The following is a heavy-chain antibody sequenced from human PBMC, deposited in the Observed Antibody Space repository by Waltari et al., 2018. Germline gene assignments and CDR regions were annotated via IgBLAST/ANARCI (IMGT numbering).Heavy chain of an antibody. CDR2: INHSGST. V-gene: IGHV4-34*01. D-gene: IGHD3-3*01. CDR3: ARAGNYFWSSFFGY. Sequence: QVQLQQWGAGLLKPSETLSLTCAVYGGSFSDYYWSWIRQPPGKGLEWIGEINHSGSTNYNPSLKSRVTISVDTSKNQFSLKLSSVTAADTAVYYCARAGNYFWSSFFGYWGQGTLVTVSS. J-gene: IGHJ4*02. CDR1: GGSFSDYY.